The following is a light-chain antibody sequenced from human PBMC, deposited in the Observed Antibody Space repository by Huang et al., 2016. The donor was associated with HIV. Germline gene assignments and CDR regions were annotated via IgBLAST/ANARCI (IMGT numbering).Light chain of an antibody. CDR2: DAS. CDR3: QQRSKWLS. J-gene: IGKJ4*01. V-gene: IGKV3-11*01. CDR1: QSVGDY. Sequence: IVLTQSPPTLSIYPGERVTRYCRASQSVGDYVAWYQQKPGQAPRLLIYDASQRASGVSARFSGSGSGTEFILTISSLEPEDYAVYYCQQRSKWLSFGGGTKVEIK.